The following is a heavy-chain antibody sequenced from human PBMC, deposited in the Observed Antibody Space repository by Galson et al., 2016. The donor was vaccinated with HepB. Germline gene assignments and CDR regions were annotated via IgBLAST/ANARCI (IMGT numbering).Heavy chain of an antibody. CDR3: ARENSPADV. V-gene: IGHV3-21*04. CDR1: GFNFPNFA. J-gene: IGHJ6*04. D-gene: IGHD2-21*01. Sequence: SLRLSCAASGFNFPNFAVNWVRQAPGKGLQWLSSISSSSTYIYYVDAVKGRFPTSRDNAKNSLYLQMNSLRAEDTAVYYCARENSPADVWGKGTMVTVSS. CDR2: ISSSSTYI.